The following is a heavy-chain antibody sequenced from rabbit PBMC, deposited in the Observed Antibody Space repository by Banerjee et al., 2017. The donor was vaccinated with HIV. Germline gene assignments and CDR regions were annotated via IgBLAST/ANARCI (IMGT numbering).Heavy chain of an antibody. V-gene: IGHV1S45*01. CDR1: GFSFSNKYV. CDR2: IYAGSSGST. D-gene: IGHD2-1*01. CDR3: AGSTIDGGYNL. Sequence: QEQLEESGGDLVKPEGSLTLTCTASGFSFSNKYVMCWVRQAPGKGLEWIACIYAGSSGSTYYASWAKGRFTISKTSSTTVTLQMSSLTAADTATYFCAGSTIDGGYNLWGPGTLVTVS. J-gene: IGHJ4*01.